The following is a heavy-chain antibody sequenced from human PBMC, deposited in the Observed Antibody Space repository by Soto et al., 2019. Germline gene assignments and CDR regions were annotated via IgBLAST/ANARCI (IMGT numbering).Heavy chain of an antibody. CDR2: IYHRGST. J-gene: IGHJ5*02. CDR3: ARDSRYSSSWYGFDP. V-gene: IGHV4-38-2*02. Sequence: PSETLSLTCAVSGYSISSGNYWAWIRQPPGRGLEWIGYIYHRGSTNYNPSLKSRVTISVDSSKNQSSLKLSSVTAADTAVYYCARDSRYSSSWYGFDPCGQGTLVTVSS. CDR1: GYSISSGNY. D-gene: IGHD6-13*01.